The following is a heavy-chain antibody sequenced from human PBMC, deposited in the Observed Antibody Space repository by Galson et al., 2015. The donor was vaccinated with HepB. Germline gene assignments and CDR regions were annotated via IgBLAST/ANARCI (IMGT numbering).Heavy chain of an antibody. Sequence: SLRLSCAASGFTFSRSCMHCVRHAPGTGLVRIAVINPDGSSTSYADTVKGRVTISRDNDRNTLHLQLDSPTDEDTALYFCVSTDWGAPYFWGQGTLVTVSA. D-gene: IGHD2/OR15-2a*01. CDR1: GFTFSRSC. CDR2: INPDGSST. J-gene: IGHJ4*02. CDR3: VSTDWGAPYF. V-gene: IGHV3-74*01.